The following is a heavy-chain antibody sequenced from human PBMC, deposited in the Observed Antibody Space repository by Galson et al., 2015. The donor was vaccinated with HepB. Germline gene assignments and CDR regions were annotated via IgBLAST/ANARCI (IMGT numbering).Heavy chain of an antibody. V-gene: IGHV1-46*03. CDR1: GYTFTSYY. D-gene: IGHD4-11*01. Sequence: SVKVSCKASGYTFTSYYMHWVRQAPGQGLEWMGIINPSGGSTSYAQKFQGRVTMTRDTSTSTVYIELSSLRSEDTAVYYCAGSTVTNGRFDYWGQGTLVTVSS. J-gene: IGHJ4*02. CDR2: INPSGGST. CDR3: AGSTVTNGRFDY.